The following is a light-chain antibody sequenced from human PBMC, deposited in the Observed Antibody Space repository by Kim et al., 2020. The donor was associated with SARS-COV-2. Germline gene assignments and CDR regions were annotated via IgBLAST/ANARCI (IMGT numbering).Light chain of an antibody. CDR2: GGN. Sequence: SSELTQDPAVSVALGQTVRITCQGDSLRRYYASWYQQKAGQAPVLVIYGGNNRPSRIPDRFAGSSSGNKAFLTITGAQAEDVADYYCNSRDRSGNHYVFG. CDR1: SLRRYY. CDR3: NSRDRSGNHYV. J-gene: IGLJ1*01. V-gene: IGLV3-19*01.